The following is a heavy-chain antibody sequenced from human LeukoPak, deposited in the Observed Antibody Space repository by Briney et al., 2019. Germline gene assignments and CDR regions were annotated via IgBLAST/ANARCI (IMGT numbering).Heavy chain of an antibody. V-gene: IGHV4-4*07. CDR1: GGSISSYY. CDR3: ARDHSSSWYSLPGY. CDR2: IYTSGST. D-gene: IGHD6-13*01. Sequence: KPSETLSLTCTVSGGSISSYYWSWIRQPPGKGLEWIWRIYTSGSTNYNPSLKSRVTMSVDTSKNQFSLKLSSVTAADTAVYYCARDHSSSWYSLPGYWGQGTLVTVSS. J-gene: IGHJ4*02.